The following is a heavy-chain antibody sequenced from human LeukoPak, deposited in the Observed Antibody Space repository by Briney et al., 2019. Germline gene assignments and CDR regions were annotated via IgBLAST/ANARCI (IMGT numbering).Heavy chain of an antibody. D-gene: IGHD4-23*01. V-gene: IGHV3-48*04. J-gene: IGHJ3*02. CDR2: ISSSGSTI. Sequence: PGGSLRLSCAASGFTFSGNSLNWVRQAPGRGLEWVSYISSSGSTIYYADSVKGRFTISRDNAKNSLYLQMNSLRAEDTAVYYCARVITYGGNSDAFDIWGQGTMVTVSS. CDR3: ARVITYGGNSDAFDI. CDR1: GFTFSGNS.